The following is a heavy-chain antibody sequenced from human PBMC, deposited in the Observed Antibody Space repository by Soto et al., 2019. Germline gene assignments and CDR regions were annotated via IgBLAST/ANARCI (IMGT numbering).Heavy chain of an antibody. CDR1: GGSINTATHS. J-gene: IGHJ4*02. D-gene: IGHD4-4*01. CDR2: IYHSGST. CDR3: ARGGGVTTTGDDY. V-gene: IGHV4-30-2*01. Sequence: QLQLQESGSGLVKPSQTLSLTCAVSGGSINTATHSWSWIRQPPGKGLEWIGYIYHSGSTYYNPSVKRRVTISIEQSKHQFSLRLSSVAAADTAVYYCARGGGVTTTGDDYWGQGILVTVSS.